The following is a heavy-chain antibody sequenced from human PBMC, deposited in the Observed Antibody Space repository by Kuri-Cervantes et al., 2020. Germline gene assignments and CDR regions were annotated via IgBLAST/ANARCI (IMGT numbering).Heavy chain of an antibody. J-gene: IGHJ4*01. V-gene: IGHV3-30*18. Sequence: GESLKSSCAASGTTFSSYVMHWVRQAPGKGLEWVSVISYDGSNKYYADSVKGRFTISRDNSKNTLYLQMNSLRAEDTAVYYCAKDWGLRWGQGTLVTVSS. CDR2: ISYDGSNK. CDR1: GTTFSSYV. CDR3: AKDWGLR. D-gene: IGHD4-17*01.